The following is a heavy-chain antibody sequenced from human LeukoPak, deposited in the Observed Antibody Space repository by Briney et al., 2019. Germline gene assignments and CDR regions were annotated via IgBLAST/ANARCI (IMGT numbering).Heavy chain of an antibody. CDR1: GFTFSDYY. CDR3: AIERAIASLRTYFFYY. D-gene: IGHD3-3*02. CDR2: ISSSGSTI. J-gene: IGHJ4*02. Sequence: GGSLRLSCAASGFTFSDYYMSWIRQAPGKGLEWISYISSSGSTIYYADSVKGRFTISRDNARKTLNLQMNCLRTEATAVYCCAIERAIASLRTYFFYYSGEGTLVTVSP. V-gene: IGHV3-11*01.